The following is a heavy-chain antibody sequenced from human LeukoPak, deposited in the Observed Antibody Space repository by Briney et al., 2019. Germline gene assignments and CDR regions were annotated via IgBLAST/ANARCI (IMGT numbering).Heavy chain of an antibody. Sequence: GGSLRLSCAISGFIFNTYGMNWVRQTPGKGLEWVSTFSGGDGQTFYADSVKGRLPISRDSSRNTVSLQMNSLRVEDTAVYYCARGIYWSLDSWGQGTLVTVSS. V-gene: IGHV3-23*01. J-gene: IGHJ4*02. CDR2: FSGGDGQT. CDR3: ARGIYWSLDS. D-gene: IGHD1-1*01. CDR1: GFIFNTYG.